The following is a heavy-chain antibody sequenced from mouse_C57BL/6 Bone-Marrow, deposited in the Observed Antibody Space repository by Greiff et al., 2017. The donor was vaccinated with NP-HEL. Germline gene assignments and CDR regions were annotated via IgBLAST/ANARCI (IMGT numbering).Heavy chain of an antibody. V-gene: IGHV4-1*01. Sequence: EVKLVESGGGLVQPGGSLKLSCAASGIDFSRYWMSWVRRAPGKGLEWIGEINPDSSTINYAPSLKDKFIISRDNAKNTLYLQMSKVRSEDTALYYCGYGNYLYAMDYWGQGTSVTVSS. CDR1: GIDFSRYW. J-gene: IGHJ4*01. CDR3: GYGNYLYAMDY. D-gene: IGHD2-10*02. CDR2: INPDSSTI.